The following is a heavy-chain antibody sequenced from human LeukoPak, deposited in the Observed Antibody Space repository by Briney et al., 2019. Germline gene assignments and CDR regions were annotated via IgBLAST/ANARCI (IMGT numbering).Heavy chain of an antibody. CDR1: GFTFSSYA. Sequence: GGSLRLSCSASGFTFSSYAMHWVRQAPGKGLEYVSAISSNGGSTYYADSVKGRFTISRDNSKNTLYLQMSSLRAEDTAVYYCVKEGERYCSGGSRYSGALDIRGQGTMVTVSS. CDR2: ISSNGGST. D-gene: IGHD2-15*01. J-gene: IGHJ3*02. CDR3: VKEGERYCSGGSRYSGALDI. V-gene: IGHV3-64D*06.